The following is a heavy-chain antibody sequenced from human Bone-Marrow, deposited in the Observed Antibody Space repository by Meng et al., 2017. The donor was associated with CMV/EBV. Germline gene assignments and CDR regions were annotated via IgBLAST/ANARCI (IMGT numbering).Heavy chain of an antibody. D-gene: IGHD3-3*01. CDR3: AGDFYDFWSGYYIPWRRNYYYYGMDV. CDR2: INPSGGST. J-gene: IGHJ6*02. Sequence: ASVKVSCKASGYTFTSYYMHWVRQAPGQGLEWMGIINPSGGSTRYAQKFQGRVTMTRDTSTSTVYMELRSLRSDDTAVYYCAGDFYDFWSGYYIPWRRNYYYYGMDVWGQGTTVTVSS. CDR1: GYTFTSYY. V-gene: IGHV1-46*01.